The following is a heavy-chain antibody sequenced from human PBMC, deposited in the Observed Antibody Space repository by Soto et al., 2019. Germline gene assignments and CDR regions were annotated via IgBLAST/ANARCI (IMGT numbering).Heavy chain of an antibody. Sequence: PGGSLRLSCAASGFTFSSYAMSWVRQAPGKGLEWVSAISGSGGSTYYADSVKGRFTISRDNSKNTLYLQMNSLRAEDTAVYYCAKDGPLLITMIVVDVFPSGYFDYWGQGTLVTVSS. D-gene: IGHD3-22*01. CDR2: ISGSGGST. V-gene: IGHV3-23*01. J-gene: IGHJ4*02. CDR1: GFTFSSYA. CDR3: AKDGPLLITMIVVDVFPSGYFDY.